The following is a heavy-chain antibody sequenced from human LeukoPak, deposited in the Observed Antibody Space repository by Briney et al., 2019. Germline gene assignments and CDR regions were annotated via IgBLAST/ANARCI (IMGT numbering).Heavy chain of an antibody. D-gene: IGHD2-2*02. V-gene: IGHV3-23*01. Sequence: GGSLRLSCAASGFTFSSYAMSWVRQAPGKGLEWVSAISGSGGSTYYADSVKGRFTISRDNSKNTLYLQMNSLRAEDTAVYYCAKDRKDIVVVPAAIAPAYYYCMDVWGKGTTVTVSS. CDR2: ISGSGGST. J-gene: IGHJ6*03. CDR1: GFTFSSYA. CDR3: AKDRKDIVVVPAAIAPAYYYCMDV.